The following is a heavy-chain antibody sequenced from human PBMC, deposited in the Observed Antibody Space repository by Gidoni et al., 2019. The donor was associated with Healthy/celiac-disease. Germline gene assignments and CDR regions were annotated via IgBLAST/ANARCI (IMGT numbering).Heavy chain of an antibody. CDR3: ARGGGAVAGRPYYFDY. V-gene: IGHV4-34*01. D-gene: IGHD6-19*01. CDR1: GGSFSGYY. Sequence: TLSLTCAVYGGSFSGYYWSWIRQPPGKGLEWIGELNHSGSTNYNPSLKSRVTISVDTSKNQFSLKLSSVTAADTAVYYCARGGGAVAGRPYYFDYWGQGTLVTVSS. J-gene: IGHJ4*02. CDR2: LNHSGST.